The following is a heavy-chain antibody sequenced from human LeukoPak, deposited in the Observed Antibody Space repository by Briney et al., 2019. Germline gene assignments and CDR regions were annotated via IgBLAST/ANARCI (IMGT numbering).Heavy chain of an antibody. J-gene: IGHJ5*02. CDR2: ISSSSSYI. Sequence: PGGSLRLSCAASGFTFSSYSMNWVRQAPGKGLEWVSSISSSSSYIYYADSVKGRFTISRDNAKNSLYLQMNSLRAEDTAVYYCARETAIYSSGWFSWFDPWGQGTLVTVSS. V-gene: IGHV3-21*01. CDR1: GFTFSSYS. CDR3: ARETAIYSSGWFSWFDP. D-gene: IGHD6-19*01.